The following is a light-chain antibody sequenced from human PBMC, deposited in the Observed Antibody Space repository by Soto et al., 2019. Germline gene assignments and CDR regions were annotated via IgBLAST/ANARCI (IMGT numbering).Light chain of an antibody. CDR1: SSDVGGYNY. J-gene: IGLJ1*01. CDR3: SSYTRSSTLV. V-gene: IGLV2-14*01. CDR2: EVS. Sequence: QSALTQPASVSGSPGQSITISCTGSSSDVGGYNYVSCYQQHPGKAPKLMNYEVSNRPSGVSNRFSGSKSGNTASLTISGLQAEDEADYYCSSYTRSSTLVFGTGTKLTVL.